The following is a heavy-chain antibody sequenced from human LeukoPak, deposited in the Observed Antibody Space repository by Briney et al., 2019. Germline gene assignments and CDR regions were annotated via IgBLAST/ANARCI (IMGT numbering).Heavy chain of an antibody. D-gene: IGHD6-19*01. CDR2: IKQDGSDV. V-gene: IGHV3-7*05. J-gene: IGHJ4*02. Sequence: GGSLRLSCAASGFTFSSYSMNWVRQAPGKGLEWVANIKQDGSDVYYLDSVKGRFTVSRDNAKKSLYLQMKSLRDEDTAMYFCARNGMAVAPTPWDWGQGTLVTVSS. CDR3: ARNGMAVAPTPWD. CDR1: GFTFSSYS.